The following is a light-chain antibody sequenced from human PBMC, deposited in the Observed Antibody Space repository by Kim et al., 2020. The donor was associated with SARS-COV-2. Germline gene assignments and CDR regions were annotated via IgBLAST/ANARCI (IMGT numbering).Light chain of an antibody. V-gene: IGLV2-8*01. Sequence: PQQSVAISSSETRGDFGSYNYVSWYQQRPGKSPKLIIYEVTKRPSGVPDRFSGSMSGNTASLTVSGLQAEDEADYYCASHGGYDYVFGTGTKVTVL. CDR2: EVT. CDR1: RGDFGSYNY. J-gene: IGLJ1*01. CDR3: ASHGGYDYV.